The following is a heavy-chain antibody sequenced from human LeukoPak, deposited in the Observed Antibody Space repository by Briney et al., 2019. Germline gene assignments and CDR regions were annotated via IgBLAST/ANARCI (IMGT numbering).Heavy chain of an antibody. D-gene: IGHD5-18*01. CDR2: IYYSGST. CDR3: ARGGYSYGSYYYYYMDV. J-gene: IGHJ6*03. V-gene: IGHV4-61*01. CDR1: GYSISSGYY. Sequence: SETLSLTCTVSGYSISSGYYWGWIRQPPGKGLEWIGYIYYSGSTNYNPSLKSRVTISVDTSKNQFSLKLSSVTAADTAVYYCARGGYSYGSYYYYYMDVWGKGTTVTVSS.